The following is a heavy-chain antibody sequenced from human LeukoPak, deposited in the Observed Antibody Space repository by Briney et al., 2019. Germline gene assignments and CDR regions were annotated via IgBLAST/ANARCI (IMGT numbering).Heavy chain of an antibody. CDR3: AASRTNYYYYLDV. CDR2: INSDGSST. D-gene: IGHD2-2*01. V-gene: IGHV3-74*01. J-gene: IGHJ6*03. Sequence: GGSLRLSCAASGFTFSNYWMHWVRQAPGKGLVWVSRINSDGSSTSYADSVKGRFTISRDNAKNSLYLQMNSLRAEDTPLYYCAASRTNYYYYLDVWGKGTTVTISS. CDR1: GFTFSNYW.